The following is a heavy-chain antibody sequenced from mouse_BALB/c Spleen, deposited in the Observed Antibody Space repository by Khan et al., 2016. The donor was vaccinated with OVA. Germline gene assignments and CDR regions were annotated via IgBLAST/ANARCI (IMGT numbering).Heavy chain of an antibody. CDR1: GFSFTTYT. J-gene: IGHJ1*01. D-gene: IGHD2-1*01. Sequence: EVQLQESGGGLVRPGGSLKLSCAASGFSFTTYTMSWVRQTPEKRLEWVATINSGSTYTYYPDSVKGRFTISRDNAKHTLYLQMSSLKSEDTAMYYCTRDGNYAHWYFDVWGAGTTVTVSS. CDR2: INSGSTYT. CDR3: TRDGNYAHWYFDV. V-gene: IGHV5-6-4*01.